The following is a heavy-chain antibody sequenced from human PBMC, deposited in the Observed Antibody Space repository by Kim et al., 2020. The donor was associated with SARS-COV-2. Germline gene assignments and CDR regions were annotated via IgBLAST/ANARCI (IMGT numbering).Heavy chain of an antibody. CDR3: ARFGYGADFDY. CDR2: INHSGST. D-gene: IGHD5-18*01. CDR1: GGSFSGYY. V-gene: IGHV4-34*01. J-gene: IGHJ4*02. Sequence: SETLSLTCAVYGGSFSGYYWSWIRQPPGKGLEWIGEINHSGSTNYNPSLQSRVTISVDTSKNQFSLKLSSVTAADTAVYYCARFGYGADFDYWGQGTLVT.